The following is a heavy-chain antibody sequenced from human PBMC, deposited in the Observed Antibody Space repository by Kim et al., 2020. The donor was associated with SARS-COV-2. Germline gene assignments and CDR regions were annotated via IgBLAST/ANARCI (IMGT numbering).Heavy chain of an antibody. CDR3: ARDLVVDRFWGYYYYYYGMDV. D-gene: IGHD2-8*02. V-gene: IGHV1-46*01. Sequence: ASVKVSCKASGYTFTSYYMHWVRQAPGQGLEWMGIINPSGGSTSYAQKFQGRVTMTRDTSTSTVYMELSSLRSEDTAVYYCARDLVVDRFWGYYYYYYGMDVWGQGTTVTVSS. CDR2: INPSGGST. J-gene: IGHJ6*02. CDR1: GYTFTSYY.